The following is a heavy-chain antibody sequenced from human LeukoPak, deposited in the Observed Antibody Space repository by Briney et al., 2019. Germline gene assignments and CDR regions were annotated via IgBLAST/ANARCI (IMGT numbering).Heavy chain of an antibody. Sequence: SETLSLTCTVSGXSISSYYWSWIRQPPGKGLEWIGYIYYSGSTNYNPSLKSRVTISVDTSKNQFSLKLSSVTAADTAVYYCARAIRNWFDPWGQGTLVTVSS. CDR1: GXSISSYY. CDR2: IYYSGST. CDR3: ARAIRNWFDP. D-gene: IGHD5-24*01. V-gene: IGHV4-59*01. J-gene: IGHJ5*02.